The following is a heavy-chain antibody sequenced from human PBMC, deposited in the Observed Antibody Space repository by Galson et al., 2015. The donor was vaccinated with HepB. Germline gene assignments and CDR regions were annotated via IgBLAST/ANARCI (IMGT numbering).Heavy chain of an antibody. V-gene: IGHV3-21*01. J-gene: IGHJ4*02. D-gene: IGHD6-13*01. Sequence: SLRLSCAASGFTFRTYTMNWVRQAPGKGLEWVSSTSGSSSFIYYADSVRGRFTISRDNAKNSLYLQMKSLRAEDTAVYYCARDGVAATSRVDYWGQGTLVTVSS. CDR3: ARDGVAATSRVDY. CDR1: GFTFRTYT. CDR2: TSGSSSFI.